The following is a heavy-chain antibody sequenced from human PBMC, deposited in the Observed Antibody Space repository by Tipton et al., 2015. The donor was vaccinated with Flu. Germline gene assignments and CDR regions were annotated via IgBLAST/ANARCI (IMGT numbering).Heavy chain of an antibody. J-gene: IGHJ5*02. CDR3: ARLYYYDSSGYYYGGWFDP. CDR1: GGSISSYY. CDR2: IYYSGST. D-gene: IGHD3-22*01. V-gene: IGHV4-59*01. Sequence: TLSLTCTVSGGSISSYYWSWIRQPPGKGLEWIGYIYYSGSTNYNPSLKSRVTISVDTSKNQFSLKLSSVTAADTAVYYCARLYYYDSSGYYYGGWFDPWGQGTLVTVPS.